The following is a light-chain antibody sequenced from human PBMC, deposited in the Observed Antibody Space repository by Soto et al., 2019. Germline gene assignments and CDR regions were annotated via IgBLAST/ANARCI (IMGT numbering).Light chain of an antibody. Sequence: DIQMTQSPSTLSASVGDRVTITCRASQSINIWLAWYQQKPGRAPNLLIYKASTLESGVPSRFSGSGSGTEFTLTISGLQPDDFATYYCQQYNVYWTFGQVTKVDIK. CDR3: QQYNVYWT. CDR2: KAS. J-gene: IGKJ1*01. V-gene: IGKV1-5*03. CDR1: QSINIW.